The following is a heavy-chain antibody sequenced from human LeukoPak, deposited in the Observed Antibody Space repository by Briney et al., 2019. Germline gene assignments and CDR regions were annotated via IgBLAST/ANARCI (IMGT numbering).Heavy chain of an antibody. J-gene: IGHJ4*02. D-gene: IGHD2-8*01. CDR1: GGSFSGYY. CDR3: ARAAHDLLVVYARPFDY. CDR2: INHSGST. V-gene: IGHV4-34*01. Sequence: SETLSLTCAVYGGSFSGYYWSWIRQPPGKGLEWIGEINHSGSTNYNPSLKSRVTISVDTSKNQFSLKLSSVTAADTAVYYCARAAHDLLVVYARPFDYWGQGTLVTVSS.